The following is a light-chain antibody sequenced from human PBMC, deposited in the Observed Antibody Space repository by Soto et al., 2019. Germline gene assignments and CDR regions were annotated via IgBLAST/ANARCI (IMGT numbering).Light chain of an antibody. CDR1: QRFTNY. CDR3: QHMLT. J-gene: IGKJ1*01. V-gene: IGKV1-9*01. CDR2: SAS. Sequence: QLTQSPSFLSASEGDRVTITCRASQRFTNYFAWYKRKPGKAPKPLIYSASTWHSGVPSRFRGSGAGAEFTLTITGLQPEDFATYFCQHMLTFGQGTKVDIK.